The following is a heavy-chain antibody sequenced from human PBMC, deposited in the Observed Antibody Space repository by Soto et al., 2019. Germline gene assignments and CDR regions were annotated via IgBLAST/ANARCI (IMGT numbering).Heavy chain of an antibody. J-gene: IGHJ4*02. CDR2: ISRSDGNR. CDR1: GYTFTRSG. Sequence: ASVKVSCKASGYTFTRSGISWVRQAPGQGLEWMGWISRSDGNRNFAQKFEDRVTMTTATSTNTVFLELRSLKSDDTAIYYCARDRLRGYDSSGFYSWGQGTMVTVSS. CDR3: ARDRLRGYDSSGFYS. D-gene: IGHD3-22*01. V-gene: IGHV1-18*01.